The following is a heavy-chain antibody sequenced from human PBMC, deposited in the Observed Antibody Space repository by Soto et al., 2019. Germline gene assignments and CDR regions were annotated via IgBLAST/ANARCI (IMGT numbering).Heavy chain of an antibody. V-gene: IGHV4-34*01. Sequence: SETLSLTCAVYGGSFSGYYLSWIRQPPGKGLECIGEINHSGSTNYNPSLKSRVTISVDTSKNQFSLKLSSVTAADTAVYYCASTSRTYYGMDVWGQGTTVTVYS. CDR2: INHSGST. J-gene: IGHJ6*02. D-gene: IGHD1-7*01. CDR1: GGSFSGYY. CDR3: ASTSRTYYGMDV.